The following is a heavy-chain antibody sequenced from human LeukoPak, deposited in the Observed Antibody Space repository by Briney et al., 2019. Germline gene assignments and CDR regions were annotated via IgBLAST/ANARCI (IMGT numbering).Heavy chain of an antibody. J-gene: IGHJ3*02. Sequence: GASAKVSCKAFGYTFTINYMHWVRQAPGQGPEWMGVISPSGGSTTYAQKFQGRVTMTRDTSISTAYMELSRLRSDDTAVYYCARAVIVGATTGAFDIWGQGTMVTVSS. CDR2: ISPSGGST. CDR1: GYTFTINY. V-gene: IGHV1-46*01. D-gene: IGHD1-26*01. CDR3: ARAVIVGATTGAFDI.